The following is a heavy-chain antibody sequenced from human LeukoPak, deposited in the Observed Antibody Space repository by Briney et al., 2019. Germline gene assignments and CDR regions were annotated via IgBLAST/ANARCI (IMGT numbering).Heavy chain of an antibody. J-gene: IGHJ4*02. D-gene: IGHD4-11*01. CDR1: GGSISSGSYC. CDR2: ICDSEST. CDR3: ARGLSNLEY. Sequence: TLSLTCTVSGGSISSGSYCWSSIRQPAGKGLEWIGHICDSESTNYNPSLKSRVTISVDTSKNQFSMKLSSVTAADTAVYYCARGLSNLEYWGQGTLVTVSS. V-gene: IGHV4-61*09.